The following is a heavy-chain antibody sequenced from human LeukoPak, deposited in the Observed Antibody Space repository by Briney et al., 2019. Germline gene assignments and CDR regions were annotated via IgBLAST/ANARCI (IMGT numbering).Heavy chain of an antibody. CDR1: GGTLSSYA. J-gene: IGHJ5*02. V-gene: IGHV1-69*06. Sequence: SVKVSCKASGGTLSSYAISWVRQAPGQGLEWMGGIIPIFGTANYAQKFQGRVTITADKSTSTAYMELSSLRSEDTAVYYCAKPLVLRYFDWSQNTPNWFDPWGQGTLVTVSS. CDR2: IIPIFGTA. CDR3: AKPLVLRYFDWSQNTPNWFDP. D-gene: IGHD3-9*01.